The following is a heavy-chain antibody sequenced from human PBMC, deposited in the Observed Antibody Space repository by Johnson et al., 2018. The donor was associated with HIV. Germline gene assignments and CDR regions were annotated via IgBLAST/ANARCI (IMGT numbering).Heavy chain of an antibody. CDR3: AKDSRYSYGPDAFDI. V-gene: IGHV3-13*01. CDR1: GFTFSSYD. D-gene: IGHD5-18*01. CDR2: IGTAGDT. J-gene: IGHJ3*02. Sequence: VQLVESGGGLVQPGGSLRLSCAASGFTFSSYDMHWVRQATGKGLEWVSAIGTAGDTYYPGSVKGRFTISRDNSKNTLYLQMNSLRAEDTAVYYGAKDSRYSYGPDAFDIWGQGTMVTVSS.